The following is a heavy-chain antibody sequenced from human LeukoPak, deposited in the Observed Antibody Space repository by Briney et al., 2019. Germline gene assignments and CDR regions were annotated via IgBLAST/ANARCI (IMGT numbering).Heavy chain of an antibody. Sequence: QPGGSLRLSCAASGFTFSSYAMHWVRQAPGKGLEWVAVISYDGSNKYYADSVKGRFTISRDNSKNTLYLQMNSLRAEDTAVYHCARYSRLRLWFDVGGMDVWGQGTTVTVSS. CDR1: GFTFSSYA. CDR2: ISYDGSNK. CDR3: ARYSRLRLWFDVGGMDV. V-gene: IGHV3-30-3*01. D-gene: IGHD3-10*01. J-gene: IGHJ6*02.